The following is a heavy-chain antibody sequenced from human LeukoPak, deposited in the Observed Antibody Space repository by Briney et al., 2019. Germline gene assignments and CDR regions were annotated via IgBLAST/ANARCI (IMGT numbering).Heavy chain of an antibody. CDR1: GYTFTNYA. CDR2: ISGYNDNT. CDR3: ARPYCNGGSCHDYFDY. V-gene: IGHV1-18*01. Sequence: ASVKVSCKASGYTFTNYAISWVRQAPGQGLEWMGWISGYNDNTNYAQKSQGRVTMTRDTSISTAYMELRRLSSDDTAIYYCARPYCNGGSCHDYFDYWGQGTLVSVSS. J-gene: IGHJ4*02. D-gene: IGHD2-15*01.